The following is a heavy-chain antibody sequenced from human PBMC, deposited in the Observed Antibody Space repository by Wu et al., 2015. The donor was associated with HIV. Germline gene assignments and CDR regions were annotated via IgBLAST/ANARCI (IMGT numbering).Heavy chain of an antibody. V-gene: IGHV1-18*01. CDR3: ARNPIYSRAPYYFDY. J-gene: IGHJ4*02. CDR2: ISGFNGNT. Sequence: QVQLVQSGAEVKKPGASVKVSCKTSGYNFNSYGITWVRQAPGQGLEWMGWISGFNGNTNFAPKLQGRVTMTTDTSTSTAYMELRSLRSDDTAVYYCARNPIYSRAPYYFDYWGQGTLVTVSS. CDR1: GYNFNSYG. D-gene: IGHD3-22*01.